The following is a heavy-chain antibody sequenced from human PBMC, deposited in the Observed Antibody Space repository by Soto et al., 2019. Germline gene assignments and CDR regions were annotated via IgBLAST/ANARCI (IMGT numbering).Heavy chain of an antibody. CDR1: GYTFTSYA. CDR3: ARDRSCSGGSCPRNFFDY. D-gene: IGHD2-15*01. J-gene: IGHJ4*02. Sequence: ASVKVSCKASGYTFTSYAMHWVHQAPGQRLEWMGWINAGNGNTKYSQKFQGRVTITRDTSASTAYMELSSLRSEDTAVYYCARDRSCSGGSCPRNFFDYWGQGTLVTVSS. CDR2: INAGNGNT. V-gene: IGHV1-3*01.